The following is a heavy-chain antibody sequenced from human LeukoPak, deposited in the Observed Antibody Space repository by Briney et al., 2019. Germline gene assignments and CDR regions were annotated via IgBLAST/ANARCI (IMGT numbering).Heavy chain of an antibody. CDR3: ARDGVEMATLTGAFDI. J-gene: IGHJ3*02. V-gene: IGHV4-4*02. Sequence: SETLSLTCAVSGGSISSSNWWSWVRQPPGKGLEWIGEIYHSGSTNYNPSLKSRVTVSVDTSKNQFSLKLSSVTAADTAVYYCARDGVEMATLTGAFDIWGQGTMVTVSS. CDR1: GGSISSSNW. CDR2: IYHSGST. D-gene: IGHD5-24*01.